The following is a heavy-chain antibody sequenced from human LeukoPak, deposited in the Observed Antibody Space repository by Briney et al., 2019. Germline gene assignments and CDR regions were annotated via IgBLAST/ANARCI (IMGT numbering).Heavy chain of an antibody. V-gene: IGHV3-23*01. D-gene: IGHD4-23*01. CDR1: GFTFSGFA. Sequence: GGSLRLSCVASGFTFSGFAMIWVRQAPGKGLQWVSAISGPSSHTYYADSVRGRFTISRDNSKNTLYLQMNSLRAEDTAVYYCARPVDHYGGNSWANFDYWGQGTLVTVSS. J-gene: IGHJ4*02. CDR3: ARPVDHYGGNSWANFDY. CDR2: ISGPSSHT.